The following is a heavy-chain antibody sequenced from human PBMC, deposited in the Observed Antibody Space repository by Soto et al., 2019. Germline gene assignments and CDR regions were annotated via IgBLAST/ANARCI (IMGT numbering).Heavy chain of an antibody. CDR1: GYTFTGYY. D-gene: IGHD6-6*01. Sequence: ASVKVSCKASGYTFTGYYMHWVRQAPGQGLEWMGWINPNSGGTNYAQKFQGWVTMTRDTSISTAYMELSRLRSDDTAVYYCASEYSSSHDAFDIWGQGTMVTVSS. CDR2: INPNSGGT. V-gene: IGHV1-2*04. CDR3: ASEYSSSHDAFDI. J-gene: IGHJ3*02.